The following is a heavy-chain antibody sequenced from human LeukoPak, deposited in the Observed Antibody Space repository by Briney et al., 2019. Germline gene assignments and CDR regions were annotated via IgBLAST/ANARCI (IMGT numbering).Heavy chain of an antibody. CDR1: GFTFSDYY. D-gene: IGHD3-10*01. Sequence: GGSLRLSCAASGFTFSDYYLSWIRQAPRKGLEWVSYISSSTSYTNYADSVKGRFTISRDNAKNSLFLHMNSLRAEDTAMYYCARRGGSTATGYYFDYWGQGTLVTVSS. V-gene: IGHV3-11*06. J-gene: IGHJ4*02. CDR2: ISSSTSYT. CDR3: ARRGGSTATGYYFDY.